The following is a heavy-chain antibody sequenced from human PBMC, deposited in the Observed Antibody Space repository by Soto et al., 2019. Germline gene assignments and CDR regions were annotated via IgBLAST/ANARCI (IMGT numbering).Heavy chain of an antibody. Sequence: SETLSLTCVVYGGSFSGYYWSWIRQSPGKGLEWVGGINHRGSTNYNPSLESRVTISVDTSKNQFSLKLPSVTAADTAMYYCARDGFCTSTTCRVGNWFDPWGQGTLVTVSS. CDR2: INHRGST. CDR1: GGSFSGYY. V-gene: IGHV4-34*01. D-gene: IGHD2-2*01. J-gene: IGHJ5*02. CDR3: ARDGFCTSTTCRVGNWFDP.